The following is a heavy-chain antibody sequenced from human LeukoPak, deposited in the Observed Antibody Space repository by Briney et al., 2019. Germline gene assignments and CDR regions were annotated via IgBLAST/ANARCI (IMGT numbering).Heavy chain of an antibody. J-gene: IGHJ3*02. D-gene: IGHD3-10*01. V-gene: IGHV1-2*02. CDR2: INPNSGGT. Sequence: GASVKVSCKASGGTFSSYAISWVRQAPGQGLEWMGWINPNSGGTNYAQKFQGRVTMTRDTSISTAYMELSRLRSDDTAVYYCARRGDAFDIWGQGTMVTVSS. CDR3: ARRGDAFDI. CDR1: GGTFSSYA.